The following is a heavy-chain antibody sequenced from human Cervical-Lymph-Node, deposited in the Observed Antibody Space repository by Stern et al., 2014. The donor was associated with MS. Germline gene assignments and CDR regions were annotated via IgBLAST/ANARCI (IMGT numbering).Heavy chain of an antibody. J-gene: IGHJ2*01. CDR2: LSSNGGST. D-gene: IGHD2-21*02. V-gene: IGHV3-64*01. CDR1: GFTFSSYA. CDR3: ARGVTYCGGDCYGWYFDL. Sequence: EVQLLESGGGLVQPGGSLRLSCAASGFTFSSYAMPWVRQAPGKGLEYVSVLSSNGGSTYYANSVKGRFTISRDNSKNTLYLHMGSLRVDDMAVYYCARGVTYCGGDCYGWYFDLWGRGTLVTVSS.